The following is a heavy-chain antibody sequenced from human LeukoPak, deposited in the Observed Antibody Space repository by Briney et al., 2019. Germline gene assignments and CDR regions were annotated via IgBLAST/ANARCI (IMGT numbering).Heavy chain of an antibody. V-gene: IGHV3-48*02. CDR3: ARDRTYCSGGSCYSGWFDP. CDR1: GFTFSSYS. Sequence: GGSLRLSCAASGFTFSSYSMNWVRQAPRKGLEWVSYISSSSSTIYYADSVKGRFTISRDNAKNSLYLQMNSLRDEDTAVYYCARDRTYCSGGSCYSGWFDPWGQGTLVTVSS. D-gene: IGHD2-15*01. J-gene: IGHJ5*02. CDR2: ISSSSSTI.